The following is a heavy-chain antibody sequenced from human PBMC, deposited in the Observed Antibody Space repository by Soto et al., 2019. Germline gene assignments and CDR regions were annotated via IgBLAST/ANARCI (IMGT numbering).Heavy chain of an antibody. D-gene: IGHD6-6*01. Sequence: ASVKVSCKASGYTFTSYGISWVRQAPGQGLEWMGWISAYNGNTNYAQKLQGRVTMTTDTSTSTAYMELRSLRSDDTAVYYCARDARVAARPEFDEWGQGTLVTVSS. V-gene: IGHV1-18*01. CDR1: GYTFTSYG. CDR3: ARDARVAARPEFDE. CDR2: ISAYNGNT. J-gene: IGHJ4*02.